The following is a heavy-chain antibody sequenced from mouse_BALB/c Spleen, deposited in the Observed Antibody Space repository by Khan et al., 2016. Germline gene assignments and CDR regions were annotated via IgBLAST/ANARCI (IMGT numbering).Heavy chain of an antibody. Sequence: VQLQQSGAELVRPGALVKLSCKASGFNIKDYYMHWVKQRPEQGLEWIGWIDPENSNTIYDPKFQGKASITADTSSNTAYLQLSSLTSEDTAVYYCARTWLLRYFDYWGQGTTLTVSS. D-gene: IGHD2-3*01. V-gene: IGHV14-1*02. CDR3: ARTWLLRYFDY. CDR1: GFNIKDYY. J-gene: IGHJ2*01. CDR2: IDPENSNT.